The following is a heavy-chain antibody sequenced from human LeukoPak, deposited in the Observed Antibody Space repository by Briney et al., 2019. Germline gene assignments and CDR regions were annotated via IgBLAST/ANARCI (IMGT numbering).Heavy chain of an antibody. CDR1: GFTFSRYA. D-gene: IGHD3-10*02. Sequence: GGSLRLSCATSGFTFSRYAMSWVRQAPGKGLERVSTVSGGGGSTWYADSVKGRFTISRDNSKNTLYLQMNSLRAEDTAVYYCATYVRGDFDYWGQGTLVTVSS. CDR3: ATYVRGDFDY. J-gene: IGHJ4*02. CDR2: VSGGGGST. V-gene: IGHV3-23*01.